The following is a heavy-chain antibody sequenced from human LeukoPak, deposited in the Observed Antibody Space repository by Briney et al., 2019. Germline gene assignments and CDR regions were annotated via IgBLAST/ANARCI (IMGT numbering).Heavy chain of an antibody. CDR3: AREMCSGGSCYSGLFDY. Sequence: TSETLSLTCTVSGGSISSGSYYWSWIRQPAGKGLEWIGRIYTSGSTNYNPSLKSRVTISVDTSKNQFSLKLSSVTAADTAVYYCAREMCSGGSCYSGLFDYWGQGTLATVSS. V-gene: IGHV4-61*02. J-gene: IGHJ4*02. D-gene: IGHD2-15*01. CDR1: GGSISSGSYY. CDR2: IYTSGST.